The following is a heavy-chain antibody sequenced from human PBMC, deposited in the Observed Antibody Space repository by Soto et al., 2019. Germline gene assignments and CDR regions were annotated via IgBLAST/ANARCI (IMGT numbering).Heavy chain of an antibody. Sequence: ASVKVSCKASGYSFTVYHIHWGRHAPGQGLEWLGRINPKSGGTSTAQKFQGWVTMTTDTSISTASMELTRLTSDDTAIYYCARGDSTDCSNGVCSFFYSLDMDVWGQGTTVTVSS. CDR2: INPKSGGT. V-gene: IGHV1-2*04. J-gene: IGHJ6*01. CDR1: GYSFTVYH. CDR3: ARGDSTDCSNGVCSFFYSLDMDV. D-gene: IGHD2-8*01.